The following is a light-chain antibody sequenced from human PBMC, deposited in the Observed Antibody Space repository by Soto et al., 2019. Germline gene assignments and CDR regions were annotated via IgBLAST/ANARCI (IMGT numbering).Light chain of an antibody. CDR2: DVS. J-gene: IGLJ1*01. V-gene: IGLV2-11*01. Sequence: QSALTQPRSVSGSPGQSVTISCTGTSSDGGGYNYVSWYQQHPGKAPKLMIYDVSKRPSGVPDRFAGSKSGNTASLTISGLQAEDEADYYCCSYAGSYTCVCGTGTTVTVL. CDR3: CSYAGSYTCV. CDR1: SSDGGGYNY.